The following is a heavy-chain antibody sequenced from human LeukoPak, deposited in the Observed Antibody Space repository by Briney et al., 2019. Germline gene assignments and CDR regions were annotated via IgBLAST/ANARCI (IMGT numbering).Heavy chain of an antibody. CDR2: MDPNSGNT. CDR3: AREFRLEPSTQGDDY. CDR1: GYTFTNCD. J-gene: IGHJ4*02. V-gene: IGHV1-8*01. D-gene: IGHD3-16*01. Sequence: ASVKVSCKASGYTFTNCDINWVRQATGQGLEWMGYMDPNSGNTGYAQKFQGRVTMTRSTSISTAYMELSSLRSDDTAVYYCAREFRLEPSTQGDDYWGQGTLVTVSS.